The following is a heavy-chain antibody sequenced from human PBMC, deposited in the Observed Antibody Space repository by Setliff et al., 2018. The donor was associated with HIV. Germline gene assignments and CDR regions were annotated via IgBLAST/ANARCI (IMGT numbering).Heavy chain of an antibody. V-gene: IGHV4-34*01. J-gene: IGHJ3*02. CDR1: GGSFGGYY. D-gene: IGHD2-21*02. CDR3: ARDLHIVVVTAFHDAFDI. CDR2: INHSGST. Sequence: SQTLSLTCAVYGGSFGGYYWSWIRQPPGKGLEWIGEINHSGSTNYNPSLKSRVTISVDTSKNQFSLKLSSVTAADTAVYYCARDLHIVVVTAFHDAFDIWGQGTMVTVS.